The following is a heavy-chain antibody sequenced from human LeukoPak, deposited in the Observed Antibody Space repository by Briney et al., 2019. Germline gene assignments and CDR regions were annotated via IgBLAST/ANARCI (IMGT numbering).Heavy chain of an antibody. J-gene: IGHJ4*02. D-gene: IGHD6-19*01. CDR3: ARSTTPMAVAGPDFDY. Sequence: GASVKVSCKASGYTFTSYDVNWVRQATGQGLEWMGWMNPNSGNTGLAQKFQGRVTMTRDTSTSTVYMELSSLRSEDTAVYYCARSTTPMAVAGPDFDYWGQGTLVTVSS. CDR1: GYTFTSYD. V-gene: IGHV1-8*01. CDR2: MNPNSGNT.